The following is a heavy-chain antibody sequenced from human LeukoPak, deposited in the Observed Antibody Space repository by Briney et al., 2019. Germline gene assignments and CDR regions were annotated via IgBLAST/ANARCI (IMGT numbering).Heavy chain of an antibody. CDR1: EFIFSSSW. Sequence: GGSLRLSCAAAEFIFSSSWMSWVRQAPGKGLEWVANIKKDGSEKYYVDSVKGRFTISRDNAKNSLYLQMNSLRAEDTAVYYCARDVRYGAIDYWGQGALVTVSS. D-gene: IGHD4-17*01. J-gene: IGHJ4*02. CDR2: IKKDGSEK. V-gene: IGHV3-7*01. CDR3: ARDVRYGAIDY.